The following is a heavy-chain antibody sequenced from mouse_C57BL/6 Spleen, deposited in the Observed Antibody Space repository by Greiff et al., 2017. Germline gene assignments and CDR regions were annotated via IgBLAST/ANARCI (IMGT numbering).Heavy chain of an antibody. Sequence: QVQLQQSGAELVRPGTSVKVSCKASGYAFTNYLIEWVKQRPGQGLAWIGVINPGSGGTNYNEKFKGKATLTADKSSSTAHMQLSSLTSEDSAVYFCASSVYYDYDEGFAYWGQGTTLTVSS. CDR2: INPGSGGT. CDR1: GYAFTNYL. J-gene: IGHJ2*01. V-gene: IGHV1-54*01. CDR3: ASSVYYDYDEGFAY. D-gene: IGHD2-4*01.